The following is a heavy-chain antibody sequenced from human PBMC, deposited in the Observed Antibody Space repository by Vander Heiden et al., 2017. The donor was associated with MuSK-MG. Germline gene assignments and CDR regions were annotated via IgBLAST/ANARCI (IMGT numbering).Heavy chain of an antibody. D-gene: IGHD2-2*01. V-gene: IGHV4-30-2*01. CDR1: GGSISSGGYS. CDR3: ARGGGSRVVVPAATDYYYYYGMDV. J-gene: IGHJ6*02. Sequence: QLQLQESDSGLVKPSQTLSLTCAVSGGSISSGGYSWSWIRQPPGKGLEWIGYIYHSGSTYYNPSLKSRVTISVDRSKNQFSLKLSSVTAADTAVYYCARGGGSRVVVPAATDYYYYYGMDVWGQGTTVTVSS. CDR2: IYHSGST.